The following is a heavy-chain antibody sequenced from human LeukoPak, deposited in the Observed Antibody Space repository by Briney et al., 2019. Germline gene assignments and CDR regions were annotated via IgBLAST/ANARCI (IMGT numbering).Heavy chain of an antibody. Sequence: ASVKDSCKASGYTFTSYVISWVRPAPGQGLEWMGWISAYNGNTNNAQKFQDRVIMTPDTSTSTAYMELRSLRSDDTAVYYCARSYCGGDCYEGFDCWGQGTLVSVSS. J-gene: IGHJ4*02. D-gene: IGHD2-21*02. CDR2: ISAYNGNT. V-gene: IGHV1-18*01. CDR3: ARSYCGGDCYEGFDC. CDR1: GYTFTSYV.